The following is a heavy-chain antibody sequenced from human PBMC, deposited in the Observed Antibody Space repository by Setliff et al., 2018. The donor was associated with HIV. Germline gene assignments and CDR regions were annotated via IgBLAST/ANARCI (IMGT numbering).Heavy chain of an antibody. CDR3: AKVFTDGIDGFDT. V-gene: IGHV3-23*01. D-gene: IGHD2-8*02. Sequence: GGSLRLSCAASGLTFSGYEMNWVRQAPGKGLEWVSTVGAVGTPTHYAESVKGRFTIAKDNSRDTLYLQMSSLREEDMAVYYCAKVFTDGIDGFDTWGQGTMVTVSS. CDR1: GLTFSGYE. J-gene: IGHJ3*02. CDR2: VGAVGTPT.